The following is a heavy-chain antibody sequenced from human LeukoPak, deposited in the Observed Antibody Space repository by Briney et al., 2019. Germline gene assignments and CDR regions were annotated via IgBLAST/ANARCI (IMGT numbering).Heavy chain of an antibody. CDR2: ISGSGGST. Sequence: GGSLRLSCAASGFTFNNYAMSWVRQAPGKGLEWVSAISGSGGSTYYADSVKGRFTISRDNSKNTLYLQMNSLRAEDTAVYYCAKDTAGSGWLVSGDYWGQGTLVTVSS. J-gene: IGHJ4*02. D-gene: IGHD6-19*01. CDR3: AKDTAGSGWLVSGDY. CDR1: GFTFNNYA. V-gene: IGHV3-23*01.